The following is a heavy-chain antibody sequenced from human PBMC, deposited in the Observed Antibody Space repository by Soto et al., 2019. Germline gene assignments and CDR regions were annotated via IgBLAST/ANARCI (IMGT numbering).Heavy chain of an antibody. Sequence: GGSLRLSCAASGFTFSGYGMHWVRQAPGKGLEWVAVIWYDGSNKNYGYSVKGRFAISRDNSKNTLDLQMNSLRAEDTAVYYCAREGSISPSGYYYYYYMDVWGKGTTVTVSS. D-gene: IGHD2-2*01. CDR1: GFTFSGYG. V-gene: IGHV3-33*01. J-gene: IGHJ6*03. CDR2: IWYDGSNK. CDR3: AREGSISPSGYYYYYYMDV.